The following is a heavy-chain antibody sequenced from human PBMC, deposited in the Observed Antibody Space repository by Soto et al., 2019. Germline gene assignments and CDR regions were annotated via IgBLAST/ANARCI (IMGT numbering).Heavy chain of an antibody. CDR2: ISGRGDKA. Sequence: GGSLRLSCAASGFTFSSYAMNWVRQAPGKGLEWVSGISGRGDKAYHADSVKGRFTVSRDNSKNTLYLQMNSLRAEDTALYYCAKDGYGDYVYFFDSWGQGTLVTVSS. V-gene: IGHV3-23*01. CDR3: AKDGYGDYVYFFDS. J-gene: IGHJ4*02. D-gene: IGHD4-17*01. CDR1: GFTFSSYA.